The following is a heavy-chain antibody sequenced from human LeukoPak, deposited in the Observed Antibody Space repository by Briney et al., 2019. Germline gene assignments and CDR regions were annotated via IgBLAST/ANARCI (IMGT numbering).Heavy chain of an antibody. J-gene: IGHJ4*02. V-gene: IGHV3-23*01. CDR2: ISGSGGST. CDR1: GFTFSSYA. CDR3: VGGIAARFSVGFDY. Sequence: GGSLRLSCAASGFTFSSYAMSWVRQAPGKGLEWVSAISGSGGSTYYADSVKGRFTISRDNSKNTLYLQMNSLRAEDTAVYYCVGGIAARFSVGFDYWGQGTLVTVSS. D-gene: IGHD6-6*01.